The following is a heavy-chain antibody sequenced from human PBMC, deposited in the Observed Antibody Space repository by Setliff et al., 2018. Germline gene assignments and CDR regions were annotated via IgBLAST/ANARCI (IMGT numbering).Heavy chain of an antibody. V-gene: IGHV1-3*01. CDR3: ASAEVVVAP. J-gene: IGHJ4*02. D-gene: IGHD2-15*01. Sequence: GASVKVSCKASGYTFNSYAMHWVRQAPGQGLEWMGWVNAGNGNTKYSQKFQDRVTITRDTSATTAYMELSSLRSEDTAVYYCASAEVVVAPWGQGTLVTVSS. CDR2: VNAGNGNT. CDR1: GYTFNSYA.